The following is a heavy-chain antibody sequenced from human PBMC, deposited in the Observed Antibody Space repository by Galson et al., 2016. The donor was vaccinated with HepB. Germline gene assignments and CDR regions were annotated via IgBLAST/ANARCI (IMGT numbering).Heavy chain of an antibody. CDR1: GFTFSNYW. V-gene: IGHV3-7*01. CDR2: IKRDGSEK. Sequence: SLRLSCAASGFTFSNYWMSWVRQPPGKGLEWVGNIKRDGSEKYYVDSVKGRFTISRDNAKNSLYLQMNSLRAEDTAGYYCARDGSGWLFDSWGQGTLVTVSP. CDR3: ARDGSGWLFDS. J-gene: IGHJ4*02. D-gene: IGHD6-19*01.